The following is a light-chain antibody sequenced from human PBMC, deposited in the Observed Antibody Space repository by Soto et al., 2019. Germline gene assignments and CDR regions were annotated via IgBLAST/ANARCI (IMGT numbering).Light chain of an antibody. Sequence: QSALTQPASVSGSPGQSITISCTGTSSDVGSYNLVSWYQQHPGRAPKLMIFEGNKRPSGIPTRFSCSKSGNTASLTISGLQAEDEADYYCCSYATGDSAVFGGGTQLTVL. CDR1: SSDVGSYNL. J-gene: IGLJ7*01. CDR3: CSYATGDSAV. CDR2: EGN. V-gene: IGLV2-23*01.